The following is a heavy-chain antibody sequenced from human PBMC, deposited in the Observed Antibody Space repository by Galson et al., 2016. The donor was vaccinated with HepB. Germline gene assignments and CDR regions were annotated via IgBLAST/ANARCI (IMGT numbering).Heavy chain of an antibody. J-gene: IGHJ3*02. CDR1: GFTFSSYW. V-gene: IGHV3-74*01. Sequence: SLRLSCAASGFTFSSYWMHWVRQAPGKGLVWVSRVNSDGSRTSYADSVKGRFTISRDNAKNTLYLQMNGLRAEDTAVYYCARDVKIAAAAADAFGIWGQGTMVTVSS. D-gene: IGHD6-13*01. CDR2: VNSDGSRT. CDR3: ARDVKIAAAAADAFGI.